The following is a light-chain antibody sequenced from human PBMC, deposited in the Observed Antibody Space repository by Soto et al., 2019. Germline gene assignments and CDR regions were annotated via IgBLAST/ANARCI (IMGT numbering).Light chain of an antibody. J-gene: IGKJ1*01. V-gene: IGKV3-20*01. CDR1: QSVGSSH. CDR3: QQYGSAPWT. CDR2: GAS. Sequence: EIVVTQSPGTLSFSPGERATLSCRASQSVGSSHLAWYQQKPGQAPSLLMYGASSRATGIPDRFSGSGSGTDFTLTISRLEPEDFAVYYCQQYGSAPWTFGQGTKVDIK.